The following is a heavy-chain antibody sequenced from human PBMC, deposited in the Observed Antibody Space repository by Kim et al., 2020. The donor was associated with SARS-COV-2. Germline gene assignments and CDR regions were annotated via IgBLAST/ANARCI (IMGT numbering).Heavy chain of an antibody. D-gene: IGHD6-19*01. Sequence: GGSLRLSCAASGFTFDDYAMHWVRQAPGKGLEWVSGISWNSGSIGYADSVKGRFTISRDNAKNSLYLQINSLRAEDTALYYCAKDSSGGYYYYGMDVWGQGTTVTVSS. J-gene: IGHJ6*02. CDR1: GFTFDDYA. CDR3: AKDSSGGYYYYGMDV. CDR2: ISWNSGSI. V-gene: IGHV3-9*01.